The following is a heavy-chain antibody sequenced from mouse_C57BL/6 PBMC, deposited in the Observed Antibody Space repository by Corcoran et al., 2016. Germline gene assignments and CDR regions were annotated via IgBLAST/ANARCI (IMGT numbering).Heavy chain of an antibody. CDR1: GFNIKDYY. CDR2: IDPEDGDT. Sequence: EVQLQQSGAELVRPGASVKLSCTASGFNIKDYYMHWVKQRPEQGLEWIGRIDPEDGDTEYAPKFQGKATMTADTSSNTAYLQLSSLTSEDTAVYYCTITTVVEGYFDYWGQGTTLTVSS. D-gene: IGHD1-1*01. V-gene: IGHV14-1*01. CDR3: TITTVVEGYFDY. J-gene: IGHJ2*01.